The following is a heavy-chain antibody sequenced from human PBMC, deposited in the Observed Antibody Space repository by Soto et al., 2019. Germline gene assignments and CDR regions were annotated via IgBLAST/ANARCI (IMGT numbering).Heavy chain of an antibody. CDR3: ARDGGYSYGGGYYYGMDV. D-gene: IGHD5-18*01. V-gene: IGHV3-48*01. J-gene: IGHJ6*02. CDR1: GFTFSSYS. CDR2: ISSSSSTI. Sequence: EVQLVESGGGLVQPGGSLRLSCAASGFTFSSYSMNWVRQAPGKGLEWVSYISSSSSTIYYADSVKGRFTISRDNAKNSXXLEMNSLRAEDTAVYYCARDGGYSYGGGYYYGMDVWGQGTTVTVSS.